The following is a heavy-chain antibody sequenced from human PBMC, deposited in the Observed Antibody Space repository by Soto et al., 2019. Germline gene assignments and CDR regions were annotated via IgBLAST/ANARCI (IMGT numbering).Heavy chain of an antibody. Sequence: QVQLVESGGGVVQPGRSLRLSCAASGFIFNEYGMHWVRQAPGKGLEWVAVIWYDGSNKYYADSVKGRFTFSRDNSKNTMSLLMNSLTGEDTAVYYCARWGCSGSNCNLNQRSFDLWGQVTLVTVSS. V-gene: IGHV3-33*03. D-gene: IGHD2-15*01. CDR1: GFIFNEYG. CDR3: ARWGCSGSNCNLNQRSFDL. CDR2: IWYDGSNK. J-gene: IGHJ4*02.